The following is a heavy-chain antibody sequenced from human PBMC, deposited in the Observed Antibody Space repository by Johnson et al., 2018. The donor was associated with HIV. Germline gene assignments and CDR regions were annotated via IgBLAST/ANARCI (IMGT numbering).Heavy chain of an antibody. CDR2: IKQDGSEK. J-gene: IGHJ3*02. D-gene: IGHD6-19*01. CDR3: ARIPGSGWEHDAFDI. V-gene: IGHV3-7*01. CDR1: GFTFSDYY. Sequence: VQLVESGGGLVKPGGSLRLSCAASGFTFSDYYMSWIRQAPGKGLEWVANIKQDGSEKYYVDSVKGRFTISRDNAKNSLYLQMNSLRAEDTAVYYCARIPGSGWEHDAFDIWGQGTMVTVSS.